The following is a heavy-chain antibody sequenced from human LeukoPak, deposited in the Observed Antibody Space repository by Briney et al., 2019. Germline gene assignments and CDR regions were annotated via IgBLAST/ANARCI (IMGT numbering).Heavy chain of an antibody. CDR2: VYAGGTT. Sequence: GGSLRLSCTASGFIVNNKYMTWVRQAPGKGLEWVSVVYAGGTTYYADSVKGRFTISSDYSKNTLYLLMNSLRAEDTAVYYCARVVSSGWGWYIDLWGRGTLVSVSS. CDR3: ARVVSSGWGWYIDL. D-gene: IGHD6-19*01. J-gene: IGHJ2*01. CDR1: GFIVNNKY. V-gene: IGHV3-66*01.